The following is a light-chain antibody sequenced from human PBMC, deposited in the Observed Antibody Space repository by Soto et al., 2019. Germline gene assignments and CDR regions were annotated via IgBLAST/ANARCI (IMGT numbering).Light chain of an antibody. V-gene: IGKV3-15*01. Sequence: IVMTQSPATLSVSPGERATLSCRASQSVSSNLAWYQQKPGQAPRLLIYGASTRATGIPARFSGSGSGTEFTLTISSLQSEDFAVYSCQQYNNWPPWTFGQGTKVDIK. CDR2: GAS. J-gene: IGKJ1*01. CDR3: QQYNNWPPWT. CDR1: QSVSSN.